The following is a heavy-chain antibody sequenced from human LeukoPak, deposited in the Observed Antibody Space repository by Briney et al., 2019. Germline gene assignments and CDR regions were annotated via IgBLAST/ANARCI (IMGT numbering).Heavy chain of an antibody. J-gene: IGHJ4*02. CDR1: GFTFSSYG. CDR3: AKGHIAVAGTGFDY. CDR2: IRYDGSNK. Sequence: GGSLRLSCAASGFTFSSYGMHWVRQAPSKGLEWVAFIRYDGSNKYYADSVKGRFTISRDNSKNTLYLQMNSLRAEDTAVYYCAKGHIAVAGTGFDYWGQGTLVTVSS. D-gene: IGHD6-19*01. V-gene: IGHV3-30*02.